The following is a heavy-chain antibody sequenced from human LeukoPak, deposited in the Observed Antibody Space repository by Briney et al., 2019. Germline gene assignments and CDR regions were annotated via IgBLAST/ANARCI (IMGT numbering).Heavy chain of an antibody. J-gene: IGHJ3*02. CDR1: GYSFTRYW. Sequence: GESLKISCKGSGYSFTRYWIGWVRQMPGKGLEWMGTIYPGDSDTRYRPSFQGQVTISADKSISTAYLQWSSLKVSDTAMYYCARLRSYSDAFDIWGQGTMVTVSS. V-gene: IGHV5-51*01. CDR2: IYPGDSDT. D-gene: IGHD2-21*01. CDR3: ARLRSYSDAFDI.